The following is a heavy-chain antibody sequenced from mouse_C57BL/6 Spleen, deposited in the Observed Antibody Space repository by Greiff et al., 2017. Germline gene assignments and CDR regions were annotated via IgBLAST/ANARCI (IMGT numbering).Heavy chain of an antibody. CDR1: GYTFTSYW. Sequence: QVQLQQPGTELVKPGASVKLSCKASGYTFTSYWMHWVKQRPGQGLEWIGNINPSNGGTNYNEKFKSKATLTVDKSSSTAYMQRSSLTSEDYAVYYCTREWVYYGGCFDYWGQGTTLTVST. CDR2: INPSNGGT. CDR3: TREWVYYGGCFDY. J-gene: IGHJ2*01. V-gene: IGHV1-53*01. D-gene: IGHD1-1*01.